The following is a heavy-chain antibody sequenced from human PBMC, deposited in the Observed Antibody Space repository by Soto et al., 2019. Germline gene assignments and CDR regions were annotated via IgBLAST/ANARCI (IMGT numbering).Heavy chain of an antibody. CDR3: ARVLVNWNGANWFDP. V-gene: IGHV6-1*01. CDR2: TYYRSKWYN. Sequence: SQTLSLTCAIFGDSVSSNSAAWNWIRQSPSRGLEWLGRTYYRSKWYNDYAVSVKSRITINPDTSKNQFSLQLNSVTPEDTAVYYCARVLVNWNGANWFDPWGQGTLVTVSS. CDR1: GDSVSSNSAA. J-gene: IGHJ5*02. D-gene: IGHD1-20*01.